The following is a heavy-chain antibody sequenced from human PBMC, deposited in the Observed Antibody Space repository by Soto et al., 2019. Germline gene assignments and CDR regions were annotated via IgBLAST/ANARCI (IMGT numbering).Heavy chain of an antibody. CDR2: IYYSGST. CDR3: ASPGMDYGGQYDY. Sequence: SETLSVTCTVSYGSISSSSYYWGWIRQPPGKGLEWIGSIYYSGSTYYNPSLKSRVTISVDTSKNQFSLKLSSVTAADTAVYYCASPGMDYGGQYDYWGQGTLVTVSS. V-gene: IGHV4-39*01. J-gene: IGHJ4*02. CDR1: YGSISSSSYY. D-gene: IGHD4-17*01.